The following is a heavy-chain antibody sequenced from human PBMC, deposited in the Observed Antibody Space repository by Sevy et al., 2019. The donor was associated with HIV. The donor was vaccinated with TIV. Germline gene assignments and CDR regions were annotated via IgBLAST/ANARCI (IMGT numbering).Heavy chain of an antibody. D-gene: IGHD1-26*01. Sequence: ASVKVSCKTSGYTFTTYGISWVRQAPGQGLEWMGWISAYSGNTNYAQRLQGRVTMTTDTSRSTAYMELRSLRSDDTAVYYCARAPSGSQGPGQYFHHWGQGTLVTVSS. CDR2: ISAYSGNT. CDR3: ARAPSGSQGPGQYFHH. CDR1: GYTFTTYG. V-gene: IGHV1-18*01. J-gene: IGHJ1*01.